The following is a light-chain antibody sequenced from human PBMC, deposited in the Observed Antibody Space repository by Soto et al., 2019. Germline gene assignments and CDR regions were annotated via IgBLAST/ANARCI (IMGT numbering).Light chain of an antibody. V-gene: IGLV2-14*03. CDR2: DVT. Sequence: QSVLNPPASVSGSPGQAITISCTGTSSDVGGFNYVSWYQQHPGKAPKLMIYDVTNRPSGVSYRFSGSKSGNTASLTISGLQAEDEADYYCNSYTSSSTYGFGTGTKVTVL. CDR1: SSDVGGFNY. CDR3: NSYTSSSTYG. J-gene: IGLJ1*01.